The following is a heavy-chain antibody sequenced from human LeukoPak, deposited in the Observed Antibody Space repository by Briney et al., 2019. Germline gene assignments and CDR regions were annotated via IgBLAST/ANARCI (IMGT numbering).Heavy chain of an antibody. CDR2: INPNSGGT. V-gene: IGHV1-2*04. CDR3: ARGTTAAGAKDYFDY. D-gene: IGHD6-13*01. Sequence: ASVKVSCKASGYTFTSYGISWVRQAPGQGLEWMGWINPNSGGTNYAQKFQGWVTMTRDTSISTAYMELSRLRSDDTAVYCCARGTTAAGAKDYFDYWGQGTLVTVSS. J-gene: IGHJ4*02. CDR1: GYTFTSYG.